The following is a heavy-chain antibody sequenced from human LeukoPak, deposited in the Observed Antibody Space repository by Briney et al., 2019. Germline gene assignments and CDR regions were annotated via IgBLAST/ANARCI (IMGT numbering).Heavy chain of an antibody. CDR2: INHSGST. Sequence: SETLSLTCAVYGGSFSGYYWSWIRQPPGKGLEWIGEINHSGSTNYNPSLKSRVTISVDTSKNQFSLKLSSVTAADTAVYYCARAYRSGSYYLVWGKGTTVTVSS. J-gene: IGHJ6*04. CDR1: GGSFSGYY. D-gene: IGHD3-10*01. CDR3: ARAYRSGSYYLV. V-gene: IGHV4-34*01.